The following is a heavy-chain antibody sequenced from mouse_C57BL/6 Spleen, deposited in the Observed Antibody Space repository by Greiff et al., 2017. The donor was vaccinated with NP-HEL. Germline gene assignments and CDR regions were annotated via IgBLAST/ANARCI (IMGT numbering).Heavy chain of an antibody. Sequence: QVQLQQSGAELVRPGTSVKVSCKASGYAFTNYLIEWVKQRPGQGLEWIGVINPGSGGTNYNEKFKGKATLTADKSSSTAYMQLSSLTSEDSAVYFCARAYDLNAMDYWGQGTSVTVSS. CDR2: INPGSGGT. CDR3: ARAYDLNAMDY. CDR1: GYAFTNYL. D-gene: IGHD2-4*01. J-gene: IGHJ4*01. V-gene: IGHV1-54*01.